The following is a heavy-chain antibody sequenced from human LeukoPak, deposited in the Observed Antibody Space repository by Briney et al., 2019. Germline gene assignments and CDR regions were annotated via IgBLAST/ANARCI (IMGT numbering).Heavy chain of an antibody. CDR1: GYTFTNYY. V-gene: IGHV5-51*01. CDR3: ARVVADNWFDT. Sequence: GESLKISCKGSGYTFTNYYIVWVRQMPGEGLEWMGIIYPGDSDTRYSPSFQGQVTISADKSITTAFLQWSSMKASDTAMYYCARVVADNWFDTWGQGTLVTVSS. J-gene: IGHJ5*02. CDR2: IYPGDSDT.